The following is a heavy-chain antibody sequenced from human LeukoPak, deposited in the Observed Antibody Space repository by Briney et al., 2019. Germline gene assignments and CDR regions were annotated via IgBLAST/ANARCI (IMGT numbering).Heavy chain of an antibody. CDR1: GGSISSSSYY. Sequence: SETLSLACTVSGGSISSSSYYWSWIRQPPGKGLEWIGEINHSGSTNYNPSLKSRVTISVDTSKNQFSLKLSSVTAADTAVYYCARGGVGKYYIGGGYYPRNPLDYGGRGTLVTVPS. V-gene: IGHV4-39*07. CDR3: ARGGVGKYYIGGGYYPRNPLDY. J-gene: IGHJ4*02. CDR2: INHSGST. D-gene: IGHD3-22*01.